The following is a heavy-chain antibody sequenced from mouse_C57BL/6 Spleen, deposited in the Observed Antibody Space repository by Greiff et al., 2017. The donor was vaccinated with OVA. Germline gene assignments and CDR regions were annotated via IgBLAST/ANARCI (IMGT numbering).Heavy chain of an antibody. D-gene: IGHD2-2*01. J-gene: IGHJ3*01. Sequence: EVQLQQSGPELVKPGASVKIPCKASGYTFTDYNMDWVKQSHGKSLEWIGDINPNNGGTIYNQKFKGKATLTVDKSSSTAYMELRSLTSEDTAVYYCARFYYGYDDGWFAYWGQGTLVTVSA. CDR2: INPNNGGT. V-gene: IGHV1-18*01. CDR3: ARFYYGYDDGWFAY. CDR1: GYTFTDYN.